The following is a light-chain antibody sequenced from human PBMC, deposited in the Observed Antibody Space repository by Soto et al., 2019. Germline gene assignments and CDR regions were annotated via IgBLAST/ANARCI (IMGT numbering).Light chain of an antibody. Sequence: DIQLTQSPSTLSASVGDRVTITCRASQSIGVWLTWYQQKPGKAPKFLLYKTSTVESGVPSRFSGSGSGTEFTLTISSLQPDDFATYHCQCYDNYACTFGQGTKVEIK. CDR2: KTS. CDR3: QCYDNYACT. J-gene: IGKJ1*01. V-gene: IGKV1-5*03. CDR1: QSIGVW.